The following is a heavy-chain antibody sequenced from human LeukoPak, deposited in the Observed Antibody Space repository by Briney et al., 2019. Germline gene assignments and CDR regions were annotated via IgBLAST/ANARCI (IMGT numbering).Heavy chain of an antibody. J-gene: IGHJ5*02. CDR2: MNPNSGNT. D-gene: IGHD2-21*01. CDR1: GYTFTSYD. V-gene: IGHV1-8*01. CDR3: ARDIFPGYVKERNWFDP. Sequence: GASVKVSCTASGYTFTSYDINWVRQATGQGLEWMGWMNPNSGNTGYAQKFQGRVTMTRNTSISTAYMELSSLRSEDTAVYYCARDIFPGYVKERNWFDPWGQGTLVTVSS.